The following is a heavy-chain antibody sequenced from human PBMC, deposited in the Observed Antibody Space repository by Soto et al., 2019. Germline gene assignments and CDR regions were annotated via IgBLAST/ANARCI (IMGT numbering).Heavy chain of an antibody. J-gene: IGHJ5*02. Sequence: QVQLQESGPGLVKPSQTLSLTCPVSAGSISSGGYYWSWIRQHPGKGLEWIGYIYYSGSTHYNPSLKCRGTISVHTSKNPCTLTLSSLTAADSAVDYCGSGVMVRGAHTWFDPWGQGALVTVSS. CDR2: IYYSGST. D-gene: IGHD3-10*01. CDR3: GSGVMVRGAHTWFDP. V-gene: IGHV4-31*03. CDR1: AGSISSGGYY.